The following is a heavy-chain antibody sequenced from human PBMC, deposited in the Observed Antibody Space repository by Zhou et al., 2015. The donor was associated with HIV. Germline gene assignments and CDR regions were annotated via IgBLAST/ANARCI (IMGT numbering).Heavy chain of an antibody. CDR2: VNENGTVT. J-gene: IGHJ6*02. V-gene: IGHV3-11*04. Sequence: QLVESGGDLVRLGGSLRLSCVGSGFTFSDYGMSWVRQAAGEGLEWLAHVNENGTVTYTADSLRGRFTISKDIAKNSLYLQMNSLRDEDTALYYCARSFVVTVSDPAISHYYGMDVWGRGTTVTVSS. CDR1: GFTFSDYG. D-gene: IGHD2-8*01. CDR3: ARSFVVTVSDPAISHYYGMDV.